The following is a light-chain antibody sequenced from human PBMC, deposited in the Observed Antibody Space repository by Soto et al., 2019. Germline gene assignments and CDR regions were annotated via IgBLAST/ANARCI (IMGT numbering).Light chain of an antibody. CDR1: QGISNY. CDR3: QQHNSAPPT. Sequence: EIQMTQSPSSLSASLGDRVTISCRASQGISNYFAWYQQKPGQLPKLLIYDASTLPSGVPARFSGSGSGTDFTLTISSLQPEDVATYYCQQHNSAPPTFGRGTKVDIK. J-gene: IGKJ3*01. V-gene: IGKV1-27*01. CDR2: DAS.